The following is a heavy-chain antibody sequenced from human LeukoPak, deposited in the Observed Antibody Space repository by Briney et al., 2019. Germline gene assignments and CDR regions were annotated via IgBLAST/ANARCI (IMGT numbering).Heavy chain of an antibody. CDR3: AKGSGGYRPYYFDY. D-gene: IGHD3-22*01. V-gene: IGHV3-23*01. CDR2: TGGGGITT. J-gene: IGHJ4*02. CDR1: GFTFNNYA. Sequence: GGSLRLSCTPSGFTFNNYAMGWVRQAPGKGLDWFSATGGGGITTYYADSVKGRFTISRDNSKGTLYLQMDSLRAEDTAVYYCAKGSGGYRPYYFDYWGQGTLVAVSS.